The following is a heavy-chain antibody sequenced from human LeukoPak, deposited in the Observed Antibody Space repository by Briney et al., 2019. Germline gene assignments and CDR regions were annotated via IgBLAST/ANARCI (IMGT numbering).Heavy chain of an antibody. CDR1: GGSISSYY. CDR3: ARHGTAAAGGYYYGMDV. CDR2: IYYSGST. Sequence: SETLSLTCTVSGGSISSYYWSWIRQPPGKGLEWIGYIYYSGSTNYNPSLKSRVTISVDTSKNQFSLKLSSVTAADTAVYYCARHGTAAAGGYYYGMDVWGQGTTVTVSS. V-gene: IGHV4-59*08. J-gene: IGHJ6*02. D-gene: IGHD6-13*01.